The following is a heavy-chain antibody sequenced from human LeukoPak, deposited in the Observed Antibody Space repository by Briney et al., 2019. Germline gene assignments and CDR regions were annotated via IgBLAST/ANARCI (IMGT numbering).Heavy chain of an antibody. CDR1: GYTFTGYY. Sequence: ASVKVSCKASGYTFTGYYMHWVRQAPGQGLEWMGWINPNSGGTNYAQKFQGRVTMTRDTSISTAYMELSRLRSDDTAVYYCASQYCSSTSCRNWFDPWGQGTLVTVSS. J-gene: IGHJ5*02. D-gene: IGHD2-2*01. CDR2: INPNSGGT. CDR3: ASQYCSSTSCRNWFDP. V-gene: IGHV1-2*02.